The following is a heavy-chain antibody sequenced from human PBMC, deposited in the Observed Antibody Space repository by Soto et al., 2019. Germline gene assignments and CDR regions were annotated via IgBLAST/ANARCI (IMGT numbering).Heavy chain of an antibody. CDR1: GFTFSSYA. CDR2: ISGSGGST. CDR3: AKIGTYGSGSYYMAWYFDL. J-gene: IGHJ2*01. V-gene: IGHV3-23*01. D-gene: IGHD3-10*01. Sequence: GASVKVSCAAPGFTFSSYAMSWVRPAPGKGLEWVSAISGSGGSTYYADSVKGRSTISRDNSKNTLYLQMNSLRAEDTAVYYCAKIGTYGSGSYYMAWYFDLWGRGTLVTVSS.